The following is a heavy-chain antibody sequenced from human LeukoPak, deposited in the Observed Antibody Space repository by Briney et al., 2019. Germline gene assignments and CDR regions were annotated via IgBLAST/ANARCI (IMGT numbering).Heavy chain of an antibody. D-gene: IGHD5-18*01. J-gene: IGHJ4*02. CDR3: ARESYGLSLNY. CDR2: INPNSGGT. V-gene: IGHV1-2*06. Sequence: GASVKVSCKASGYTFTVYYMHWVREAPGQGLEWMGRINPNSGGTNYAQKFQGRVTMTRDTSISTAYMELSRLRSDDTAVYYCARESYGLSLNYWGQGTLVTVSS. CDR1: GYTFTVYY.